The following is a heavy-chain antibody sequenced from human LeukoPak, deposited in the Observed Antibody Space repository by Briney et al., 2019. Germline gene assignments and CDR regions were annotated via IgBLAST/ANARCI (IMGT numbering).Heavy chain of an antibody. CDR2: IYTSGST. J-gene: IGHJ6*03. CDR3: ARSMVRGFYYMDV. Sequence: SETLSLTCTVSGGSISSGSYYWSWIQQPAGKGLEWIGRIYTSGSTNYNPSLKSRVTISVDTSKNQFSLKLSSVTAADTAVYYCARSMVRGFYYMDVWGKGTTVTISS. D-gene: IGHD3-10*01. V-gene: IGHV4-61*02. CDR1: GGSISSGSYY.